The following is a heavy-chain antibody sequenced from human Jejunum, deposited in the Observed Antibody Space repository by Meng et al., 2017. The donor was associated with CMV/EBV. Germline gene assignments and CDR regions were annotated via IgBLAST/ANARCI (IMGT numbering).Heavy chain of an antibody. D-gene: IGHD1-1*01. CDR1: GSTHSSYG. V-gene: IGHV1-2*02. J-gene: IGHJ3*02. CDR3: ARKNWNPDGLDI. Sequence: SGSTHSSYGISWVRQAPGQGLEWMGWINPKNGDTEYAQKYQGRVTMTRDTSISTAYMELSRLTSDDTAVYYCARKNWNPDGLDIWGQGTMVTVSS. CDR2: INPKNGDT.